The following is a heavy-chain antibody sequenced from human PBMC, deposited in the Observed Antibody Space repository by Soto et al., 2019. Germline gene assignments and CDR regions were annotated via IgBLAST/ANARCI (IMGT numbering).Heavy chain of an antibody. D-gene: IGHD3-3*01. V-gene: IGHV3-23*01. Sequence: EVQLLESGGGLVQPGGSLRISCATSGFTFSDYGINWVRQAPGKGLEWVSGITKTGRSTFLADSVRGRFTISRDNLNNIVYLQMSSLRADDTALYYCTKDADVYDFAFDSWGQGTMVTVSS. J-gene: IGHJ3*02. CDR1: GFTFSDYG. CDR3: TKDADVYDFAFDS. CDR2: ITKTGRST.